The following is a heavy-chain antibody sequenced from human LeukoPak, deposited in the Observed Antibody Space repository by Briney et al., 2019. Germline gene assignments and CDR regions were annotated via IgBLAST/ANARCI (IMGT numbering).Heavy chain of an antibody. J-gene: IGHJ4*02. V-gene: IGHV3-23*01. D-gene: IGHD3-22*01. CDR2: LSGSGSSA. CDR3: AKDPVRDHYDTIPSYYFDS. Sequence: GGSLRLSCAASGFTFSTYAMSWVRQAPGKGLEWVSGLSGSGSSAYYADSVKGRFTISRDNSKNTLYLQMNSLRADDTAVYYCAKDPVRDHYDTIPSYYFDSWGQGSLVTVSS. CDR1: GFTFSTYA.